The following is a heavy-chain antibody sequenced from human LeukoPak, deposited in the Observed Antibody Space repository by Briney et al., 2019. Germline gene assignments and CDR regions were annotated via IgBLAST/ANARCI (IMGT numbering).Heavy chain of an antibody. J-gene: IGHJ4*02. D-gene: IGHD6-13*01. V-gene: IGHV3-21*01. Sequence: PGGSLRLSCAASGFTFSSYEMNWVRQAPGKGLEWVSSISSSSSYIYYTDSLKGRFTISRDNTKNSLYLQMNSLRAEDTAVYYCAREGEYSSSCFDYWGQGTLVTVSS. CDR1: GFTFSSYE. CDR3: AREGEYSSSCFDY. CDR2: ISSSSSYI.